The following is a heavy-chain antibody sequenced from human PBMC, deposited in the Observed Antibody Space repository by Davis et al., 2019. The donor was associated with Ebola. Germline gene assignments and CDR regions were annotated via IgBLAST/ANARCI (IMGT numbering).Heavy chain of an antibody. CDR3: ARAPREWIFGRGYYYYGMDV. CDR1: GYTFTSYY. J-gene: IGHJ6*02. V-gene: IGHV1-46*01. Sequence: ASVQVSCKASGYTFTSYYMHWVRQAPGQGLEWMGIINPSGGSTSYAQKFQGRVTMTRDTSTSTVYMELSSLRSEDTAVYYCARAPREWIFGRGYYYYGMDVWGQGTTVTVSS. D-gene: IGHD3-3*01. CDR2: INPSGGST.